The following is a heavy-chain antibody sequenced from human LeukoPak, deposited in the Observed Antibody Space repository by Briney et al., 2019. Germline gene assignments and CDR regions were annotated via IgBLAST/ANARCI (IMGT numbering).Heavy chain of an antibody. D-gene: IGHD3/OR15-3a*01. CDR2: IIPIFGTA. CDR3: ASRGLEENWFGP. Sequence: SVKVSCKASGGTFSSYAISWVRQAPGQGLEWMGGIIPIFGTANYAQEFQGRVTITTDESTSTAYMELSSLRSEDTAVYYCASRGLEENWFGPWGQGTLVTVSS. V-gene: IGHV1-69*05. CDR1: GGTFSSYA. J-gene: IGHJ5*02.